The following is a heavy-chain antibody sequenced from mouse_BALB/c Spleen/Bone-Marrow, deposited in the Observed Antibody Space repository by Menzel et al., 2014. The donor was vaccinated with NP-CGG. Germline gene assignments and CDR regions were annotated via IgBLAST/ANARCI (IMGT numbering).Heavy chain of an antibody. J-gene: IGHJ4*01. CDR3: ARDRYDGAMDY. Sequence: QVQLQQSGPGLVAPSQSLSITCTVSGFSLTGYGVNWVRQPPGKGLEWLGMIWGDGSTDYNSALKSRLSTSKDNSKSQVFLKMNSLQTDDTARYYCARDRYDGAMDYWGQGTSVTVSS. V-gene: IGHV2-6-7*01. D-gene: IGHD2-14*01. CDR1: GFSLTGYG. CDR2: IWGDGST.